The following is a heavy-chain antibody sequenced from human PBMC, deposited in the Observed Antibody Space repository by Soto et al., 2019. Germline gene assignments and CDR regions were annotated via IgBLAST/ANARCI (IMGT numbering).Heavy chain of an antibody. Sequence: ASVKVSCKASGFTFTSYAMHWVRQAPGQRLEWMGWINAGNGNTKYSQKFQGRVTITRDTSASTAYMELNSLRAEDTAVYYCARHLYDILTGYHNWFDPWGQGTLVTVSS. J-gene: IGHJ5*02. CDR1: GFTFTSYA. CDR2: INAGNGNT. D-gene: IGHD3-9*01. CDR3: ARHLYDILTGYHNWFDP. V-gene: IGHV1-3*01.